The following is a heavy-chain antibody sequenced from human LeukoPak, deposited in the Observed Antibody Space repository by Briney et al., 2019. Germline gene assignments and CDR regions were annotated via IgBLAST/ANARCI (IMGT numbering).Heavy chain of an antibody. D-gene: IGHD6-13*01. CDR3: ARAAVRYSSSWYNY. CDR2: IHYSGTT. V-gene: IGHV4-59*01. Sequence: SETLSLTCTVSGGSISGYYWGWIRQPPGKGLEWVGYIHYSGTTNYIPSLKSRVTISVDTSKNQFSVKLRSVTAADTAVYYCARAAVRYSSSWYNYWGQGTLVTVSS. CDR1: GGSISGYY. J-gene: IGHJ4*02.